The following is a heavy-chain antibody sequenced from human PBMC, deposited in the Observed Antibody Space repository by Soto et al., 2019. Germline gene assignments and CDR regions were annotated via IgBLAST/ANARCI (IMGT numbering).Heavy chain of an antibody. CDR3: ARWVGGSMYDNSGKCDS. CDR2: VAYDGSKT. V-gene: IGHV3-30*03. J-gene: IGHJ5*01. Sequence: QVQLVESGGGVVQPGRSLRLTCAASGFTFSSNGMHWVRQAPGKGLEWVALVAYDGSKTYYGDSVRGRFTISRDNSKNTLYLQMNSLRAEDTAVYDCARWVGGSMYDNSGKCDSWGQGTLVTVSS. D-gene: IGHD3-22*01. CDR1: GFTFSSNG.